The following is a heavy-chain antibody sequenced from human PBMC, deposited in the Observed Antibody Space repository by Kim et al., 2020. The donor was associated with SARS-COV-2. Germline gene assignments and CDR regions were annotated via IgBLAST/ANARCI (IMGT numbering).Heavy chain of an antibody. Sequence: GGSLRLSCAASGFTFSSYSMNWVRQAPGKGLEWVSSISSSSSYIYYADSVKGRFTISRDNAKNSLYLQMNSLRAEDTAVYYCAREGVDYGDYFDYWGQGTLVTVSS. J-gene: IGHJ4*02. V-gene: IGHV3-21*01. CDR3: AREGVDYGDYFDY. CDR2: ISSSSSYI. D-gene: IGHD4-17*01. CDR1: GFTFSSYS.